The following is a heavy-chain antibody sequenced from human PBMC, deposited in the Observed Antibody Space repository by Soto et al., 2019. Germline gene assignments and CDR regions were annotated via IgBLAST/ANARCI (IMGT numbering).Heavy chain of an antibody. CDR2: ISYDGSNK. D-gene: IGHD5-12*01. Sequence: QVQLVESGGGVVQPGRSLRLSCAASGFTFSSYGMHWVRQAPGKGLEWVAVISYDGSNKYYADSVKGRFTISRDNSKNTLYLQMNSLRAEDTAVYYCAKGRRMQWLRFPSDYWGQGTLVTVSS. CDR3: AKGRRMQWLRFPSDY. V-gene: IGHV3-30*18. J-gene: IGHJ4*02. CDR1: GFTFSSYG.